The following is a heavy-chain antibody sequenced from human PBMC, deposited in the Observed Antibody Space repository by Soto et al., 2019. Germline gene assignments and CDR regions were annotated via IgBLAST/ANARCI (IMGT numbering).Heavy chain of an antibody. V-gene: IGHV1-24*01. D-gene: IGHD4-17*01. CDR1: GYTLTELS. CDR2: FDPEDGET. Sequence: ASVKVSCKVSGYTLTELSMHWVRQAPGKGLEWMGGFDPEDGETIYAQKFQGRVTMTEDTSTDTAYMELSSLRSEDTAVYYCDTANGDYGLYFDYWGQGTLVTVAS. CDR3: DTANGDYGLYFDY. J-gene: IGHJ4*02.